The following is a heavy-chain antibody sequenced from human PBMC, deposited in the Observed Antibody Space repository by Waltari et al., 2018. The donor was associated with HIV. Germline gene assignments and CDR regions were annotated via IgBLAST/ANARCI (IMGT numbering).Heavy chain of an antibody. D-gene: IGHD3-16*01. V-gene: IGHV3-23*01. CDR2: IRGSGGRT. Sequence: EVQLLESGGGLVQPGGSLRLSCAASGFTFSSYAMSWVRQAPGKGLEWVSAIRGSGGRTYYADSGKGRFTISRDNSKNTLYLQMNSLRAEDTAVYYCAKDGALEMAPYDPWGQGTLVTVSS. J-gene: IGHJ5*02. CDR1: GFTFSSYA. CDR3: AKDGALEMAPYDP.